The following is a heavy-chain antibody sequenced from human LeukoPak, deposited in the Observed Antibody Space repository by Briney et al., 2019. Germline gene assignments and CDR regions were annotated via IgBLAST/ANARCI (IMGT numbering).Heavy chain of an antibody. CDR3: ARGMVRGVISYYYYGMDV. J-gene: IGHJ6*02. CDR1: GYTFTGYY. Sequence: ASVKVSCTASGYTFTGYYMHWVRQAPGQGLEWMGWINPNSGGTNYAQKFQGWVTMTRDTSISTAYMELSRLRSDDTAVYYCARGMVRGVISYYYYGMDVWGQGTTVSVSS. D-gene: IGHD3-10*01. CDR2: INPNSGGT. V-gene: IGHV1-2*04.